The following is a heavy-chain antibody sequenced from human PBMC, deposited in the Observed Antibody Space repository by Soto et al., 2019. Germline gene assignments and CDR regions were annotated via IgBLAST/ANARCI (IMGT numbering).Heavy chain of an antibody. CDR1: GFTFSSYA. Sequence: EVQLLESGGGLVQPGGSQRLYCAASGFTFSSYAMSWVRQAPGKGLEWVSAISGSGGSTYYADSVKGRFTISRDNSKNTLYLQMNSLRAEDTAVYYCAKDGTYYDILTGYSDYWGQGTLVTVSS. CDR2: ISGSGGST. D-gene: IGHD3-9*01. J-gene: IGHJ4*02. V-gene: IGHV3-23*01. CDR3: AKDGTYYDILTGYSDY.